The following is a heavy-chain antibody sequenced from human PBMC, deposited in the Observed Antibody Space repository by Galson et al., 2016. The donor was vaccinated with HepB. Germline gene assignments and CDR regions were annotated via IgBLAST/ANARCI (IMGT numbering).Heavy chain of an antibody. J-gene: IGHJ4*02. D-gene: IGHD3-10*01. V-gene: IGHV3-49*03. CDR2: IRSKSYDATT. CDR3: SRERPVGSYYGSGSYPNDY. CDR1: GFTFGDYA. Sequence: SLRLSCAASGFTFGDYAMSWFRQAPGTGLEWVGFIRSKSYDATTEYAASVRGRLTIPRDDAKSIAYLQMNSLKTEDTAVYYCSRERPVGSYYGSGSYPNDYWGQGTLVTVSS.